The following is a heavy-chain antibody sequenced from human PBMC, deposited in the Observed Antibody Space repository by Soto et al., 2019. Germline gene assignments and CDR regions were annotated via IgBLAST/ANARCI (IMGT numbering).Heavy chain of an antibody. D-gene: IGHD5-18*01. CDR3: AKDRSGYSYGFSNDAFDI. J-gene: IGHJ3*02. CDR1: GFTVSSYA. V-gene: IGHV3-23*01. CDR2: ISGSGGST. Sequence: PWGSLRLSCAASGFTVSSYAMSWVRQAPGKGLEWVSAISGSGGSTYYADSVKGRFTISRDNSKNTLYLQMNSLRAEDTAVYYCAKDRSGYSYGFSNDAFDIWGQGTMVTVSS.